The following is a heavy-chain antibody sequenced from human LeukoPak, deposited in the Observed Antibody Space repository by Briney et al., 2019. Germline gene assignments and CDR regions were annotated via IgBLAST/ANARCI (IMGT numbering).Heavy chain of an antibody. V-gene: IGHV3-48*04. CDR3: ALTLYEPYSYGGNFDY. D-gene: IGHD5-18*01. CDR1: GFTFSSSS. J-gene: IGHJ4*02. Sequence: GGSLRLSCAASGFTFSSSSMNWVRQAPGKGLEWASYISSSSSTIYYADSVKGRFTISRDNAKNSLYLQMNSLRAEDTAVYYCALTLYEPYSYGGNFDYWGQGTLVTVSS. CDR2: ISSSSSTI.